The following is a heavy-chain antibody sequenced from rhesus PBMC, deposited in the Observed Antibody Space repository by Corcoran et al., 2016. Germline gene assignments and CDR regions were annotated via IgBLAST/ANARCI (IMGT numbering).Heavy chain of an antibody. J-gene: IGHJ5-1*01. D-gene: IGHD5-30*01. Sequence: QVQLQESGPGLVKTSETLYLTCAVSGGSISDYYYWNWIRQPPGKGLEWIGNIYCNIASTYDNRSIKRRVTISKDTSKNQFFVKLSSVTAADTAVYYCARDGGGYSGYNRCDVWGPGVLVTVSS. CDR3: ARDGGGYSGYNRCDV. V-gene: IGHV4S9*01. CDR2: IYCNIAST. CDR1: GGSISDYYY.